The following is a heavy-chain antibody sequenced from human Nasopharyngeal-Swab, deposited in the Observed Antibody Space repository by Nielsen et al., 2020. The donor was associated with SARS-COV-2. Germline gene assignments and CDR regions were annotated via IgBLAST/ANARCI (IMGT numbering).Heavy chain of an antibody. J-gene: IGHJ4*02. CDR3: AREDRGYCSGGSCYKNFDY. CDR2: ISAYNGNT. Sequence: ASVKVSCKASGYTFTSYAISWVRQAPGQGLEWMGWISAYNGNTNYAQKLQGRVTMTTDTSTSTAYMELRSLRSDDTAVYYCAREDRGYCSGGSCYKNFDYWGQGTLVTVSS. D-gene: IGHD2-15*01. V-gene: IGHV1-18*01. CDR1: GYTFTSYA.